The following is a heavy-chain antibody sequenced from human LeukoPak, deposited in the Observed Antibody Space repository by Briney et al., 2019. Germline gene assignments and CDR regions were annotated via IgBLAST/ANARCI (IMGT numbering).Heavy chain of an antibody. CDR3: ARESRGYRYGYFFYYDMDV. V-gene: IGHV1-18*01. Sequence: GASVKVSCKASGYTFTSYGISWVRQASGQGLEWMGWISAYNGNINYAQKLQGRVTMTTDTSTSTAYMELRSLRSDDTAVYYCARESRGYRYGYFFYYDMDVWGQGTTVTVSS. D-gene: IGHD5-18*01. CDR2: ISAYNGNI. CDR1: GYTFTSYG. J-gene: IGHJ6*02.